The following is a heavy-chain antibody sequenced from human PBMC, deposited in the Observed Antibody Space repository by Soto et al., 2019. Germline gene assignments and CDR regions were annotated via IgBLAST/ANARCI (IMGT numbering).Heavy chain of an antibody. D-gene: IGHD3-3*01. Sequence: SETLSLTCTVSGDSISRSSFYWGWIRQSPGKGLECIGIVYFTGSTNYNPSLKSRVTMSVDRSRNQFSLQLTSLTAADTAVYYCAGHVRSGCYFDFWGQGNLVTVSS. V-gene: IGHV4-39*01. CDR1: GDSISRSSFY. J-gene: IGHJ4*02. CDR2: VYFTGST. CDR3: AGHVRSGCYFDF.